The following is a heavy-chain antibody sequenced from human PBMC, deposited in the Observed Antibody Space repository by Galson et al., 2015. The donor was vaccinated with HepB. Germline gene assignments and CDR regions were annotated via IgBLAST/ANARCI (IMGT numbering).Heavy chain of an antibody. J-gene: IGHJ5*02. CDR2: IGGDGDRI. D-gene: IGHD2-2*01. CDR3: AKDSGIRGRSITTCFDL. CDR1: GFINIYA. V-gene: IGHV3-23*01. Sequence: SLRLSCAASGFINIYAMSWVRQAPGKGLEWVSGIGGDGDRIDYADSVKGRFTISRDNFKNTLYLQMNSLRADDTAVYYCAKDSGIRGRSITTCFDLWGQGTLVTVSP.